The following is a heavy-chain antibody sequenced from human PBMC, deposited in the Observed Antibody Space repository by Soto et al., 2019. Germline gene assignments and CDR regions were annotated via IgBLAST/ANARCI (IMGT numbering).Heavy chain of an antibody. V-gene: IGHV3-48*03. CDR3: ARGNVLPRYYYYGMDV. D-gene: IGHD1-1*01. Sequence: XESLRLSCAASGFTFSTYEMNWVRQAPGKGLEWVSYISTSGSTIYYADSVKGRFTISRDNAKNSLYLQMNSLRAEDTAVYYCARGNVLPRYYYYGMDVWGQGTTVTVSS. CDR1: GFTFSTYE. CDR2: ISTSGSTI. J-gene: IGHJ6*02.